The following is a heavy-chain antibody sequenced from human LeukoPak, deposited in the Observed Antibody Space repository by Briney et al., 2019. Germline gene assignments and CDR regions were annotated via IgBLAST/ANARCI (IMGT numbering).Heavy chain of an antibody. CDR3: ARGRRPSAAGTSYYYYGMDV. V-gene: IGHV3-30-3*01. CDR2: ISYDGSNK. Sequence: GGSLRLSCAASGFTFSSYAMHWVRQAPGKGLEWVAVISYDGSNKYYADSVKGPVTISRDNSKNTLYLQMNSLTAEDTAVYYCARGRRPSAAGTSYYYYGMDVWGQGTTVTVSS. D-gene: IGHD6-19*01. J-gene: IGHJ6*02. CDR1: GFTFSSYA.